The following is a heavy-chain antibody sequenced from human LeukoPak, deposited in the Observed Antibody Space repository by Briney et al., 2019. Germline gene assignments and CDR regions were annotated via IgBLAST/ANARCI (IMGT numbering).Heavy chain of an antibody. CDR1: GGSISSYY. D-gene: IGHD2-21*01. CDR2: IYTSGST. J-gene: IGHJ6*03. V-gene: IGHV4-4*07. Sequence: KSSETLSLXCTVSGGSISSYYWSWIRQPAGKGLEWIGRIYTSGSTNYNPSLKSRVTMSVDTSKNQFSLKLSSVTAADTAVYYCARDNAYLAEDYYYYMDVWGKGTTVTVSS. CDR3: ARDNAYLAEDYYYYMDV.